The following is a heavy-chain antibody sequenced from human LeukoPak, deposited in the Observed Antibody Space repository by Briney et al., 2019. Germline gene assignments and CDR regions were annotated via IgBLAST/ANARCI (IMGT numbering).Heavy chain of an antibody. CDR3: AKDPRLSRYYYYYMDV. D-gene: IGHD4/OR15-4a*01. Sequence: GGSLRLSCAVSGFTFTNYWMSWARQAPGKGLEWVAVISYDGSNKYYADSVKGRFTISRDNSKNTLYLQMNSLRAEDTAVYYCAKDPRLSRYYYYYMDVWGKGTTVTVSS. CDR2: ISYDGSNK. CDR1: GFTFTNYW. V-gene: IGHV3-30*18. J-gene: IGHJ6*03.